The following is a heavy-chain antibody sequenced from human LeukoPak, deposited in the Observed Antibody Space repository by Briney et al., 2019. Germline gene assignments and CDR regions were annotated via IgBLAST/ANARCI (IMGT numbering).Heavy chain of an antibody. J-gene: IGHJ5*02. CDR3: ARPYYYDSRIDP. V-gene: IGHV4-30-4*08. Sequence: PSETLSLTCTVSGGSISSGGYYWSWIRQHPGKGLEWIAYMYYSGGTYYNPSLKSRVTMSADTSKNQLSLKLSSVTAADTAVYYCARPYYYDSRIDPWGQGILVTVSS. CDR1: GGSISSGGYY. D-gene: IGHD3-22*01. CDR2: MYYSGGT.